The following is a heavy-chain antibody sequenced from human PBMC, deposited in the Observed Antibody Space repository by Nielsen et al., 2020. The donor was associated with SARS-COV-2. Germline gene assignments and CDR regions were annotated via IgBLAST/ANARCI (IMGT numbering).Heavy chain of an antibody. D-gene: IGHD3-9*01. V-gene: IGHV4-4*02. CDR3: ARDILTGYGIDY. J-gene: IGHJ4*02. CDR2: IHHSGST. Sequence: SETLSLTCAVSGGSISSSNWWSWVRQPPGKGLEWIGEIHHSGSTNYNPSLKSRVTISVDKSKNQFSLKLSSVTAADTAVYYCARDILTGYGIDYWGQGTLVTVSS. CDR1: GGSISSSNW.